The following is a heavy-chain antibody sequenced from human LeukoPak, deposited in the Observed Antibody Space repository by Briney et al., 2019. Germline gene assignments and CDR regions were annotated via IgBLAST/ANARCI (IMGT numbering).Heavy chain of an antibody. D-gene: IGHD6-13*01. CDR1: GFTFSYYS. J-gene: IGHJ4*02. Sequence: GGSLRLSCAASGFTFSYYSLNWVRQAPGKGLEWVPSISSSSSYIYYADSVEGRFTISRDNAKNSLYLQMNSLRAEDTAVYYCARSAGSSWYTPSDYWGQGTLVTVSS. CDR3: ARSAGSSWYTPSDY. V-gene: IGHV3-21*01. CDR2: ISSSSSYI.